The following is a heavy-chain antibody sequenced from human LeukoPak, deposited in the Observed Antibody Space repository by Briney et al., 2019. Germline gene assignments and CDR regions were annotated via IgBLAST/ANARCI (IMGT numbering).Heavy chain of an antibody. D-gene: IGHD5-24*01. CDR2: IIPILGIA. CDR3: ARGDGYNVADAFDI. J-gene: IGHJ3*02. V-gene: IGHV1-69*04. CDR1: GGTFSSYA. Sequence: SVKVSCKASGGTFSSYAISWVRQAPGQGLEWMGRIIPILGIANYAQKFQGRVTITADKSTSTAYMELSSLRSGDTAVYYCARGDGYNVADAFDIWGQGTMVTVSS.